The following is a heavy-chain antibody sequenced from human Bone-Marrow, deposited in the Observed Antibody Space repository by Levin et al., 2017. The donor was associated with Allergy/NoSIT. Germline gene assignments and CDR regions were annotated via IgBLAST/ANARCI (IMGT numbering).Heavy chain of an antibody. CDR3: ARSNVLLWFGDNAFDI. CDR2: IKQDGSEK. J-gene: IGHJ3*02. Sequence: GGSLRLSCAASGFTFSSYWMSWVRQAPGKGLEWVANIKQDGSEKYYVDSVKGRFTISRDNAKNSLYLQMNSLRAEDTAVYYCARSNVLLWFGDNAFDIWGQGTMVTVSS. V-gene: IGHV3-7*04. CDR1: GFTFSSYW. D-gene: IGHD3-10*01.